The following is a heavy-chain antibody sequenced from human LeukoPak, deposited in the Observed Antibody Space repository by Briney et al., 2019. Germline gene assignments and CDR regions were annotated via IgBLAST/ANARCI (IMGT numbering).Heavy chain of an antibody. Sequence: GGSLRLSCAASGFTFSSYEMNWVRQAPGKGLEWVSYISSSGTTIYYADSVKGRFAISRDNAKNSLYLQMNSLRAEDTAVYYCARDGPTPGFWGQGTLVTVSS. CDR3: ARDGPTPGF. CDR1: GFTFSSYE. D-gene: IGHD2-15*01. V-gene: IGHV3-48*03. CDR2: ISSSGTTI. J-gene: IGHJ4*02.